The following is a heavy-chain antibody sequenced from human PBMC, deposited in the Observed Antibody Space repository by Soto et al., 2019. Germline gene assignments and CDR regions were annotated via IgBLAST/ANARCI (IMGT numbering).Heavy chain of an antibody. Sequence: QLQLVASGGGVVQPGTSLRLSCTASGFMFKSYVMHWVRQAPGKGLEWFALTSYDGNNTYYGVSVKCRFTVSRDNSKNTRHLQMASLSSEDTALYYCTRWGTTGGFDLWGQGTLVSVSS. D-gene: IGHD3-16*01. CDR1: GFMFKSYV. J-gene: IGHJ4*02. CDR2: TSYDGNNT. V-gene: IGHV3-30*19. CDR3: TRWGTTGGFDL.